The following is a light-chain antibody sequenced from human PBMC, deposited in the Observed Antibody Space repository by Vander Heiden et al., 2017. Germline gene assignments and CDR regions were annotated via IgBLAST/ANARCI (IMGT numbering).Light chain of an antibody. Sequence: DIQMTQSPSSLSASVGDRVTITCRASQSISSYLNWEQQKPGKAPKLLIYAASSLQSGVRSRFSGNGSGTDFTRSLSSMQPEDFETHDGQHNMTFGQGTKLEIK. CDR2: AAS. J-gene: IGKJ2*01. CDR1: QSISSY. V-gene: IGKV1-39*01. CDR3: QHNMT.